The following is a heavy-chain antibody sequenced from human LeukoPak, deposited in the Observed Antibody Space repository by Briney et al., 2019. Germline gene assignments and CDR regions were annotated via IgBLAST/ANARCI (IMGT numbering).Heavy chain of an antibody. J-gene: IGHJ4*02. D-gene: IGHD3-10*01. V-gene: IGHV3-30*03. Sequence: GGSLRLSCAASGFTLSTCGMHWVRQAPGKGLEWVAVISYDGSNKYYADSVKGRFTISRDNSKNTLYLQMNSLRAEDTAVYYCARSAGVDYWGQGTLVTVSS. CDR1: GFTLSTCG. CDR2: ISYDGSNK. CDR3: ARSAGVDY.